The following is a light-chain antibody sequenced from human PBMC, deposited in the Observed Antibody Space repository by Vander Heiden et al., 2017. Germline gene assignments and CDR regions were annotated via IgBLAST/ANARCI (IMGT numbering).Light chain of an antibody. CDR1: KLGDKY. V-gene: IGLV3-1*01. J-gene: IGLJ2*01. Sequence: SYELAQPPAVSVSPGETATITCSGDKLGDKYVGWYQQKAGQSPVLVIYEDTKRPSGIPERISASNSGNIATLTVSGTQAIDEADYFCQAWDNGSVVFGGGTKLTVL. CDR2: EDT. CDR3: QAWDNGSVV.